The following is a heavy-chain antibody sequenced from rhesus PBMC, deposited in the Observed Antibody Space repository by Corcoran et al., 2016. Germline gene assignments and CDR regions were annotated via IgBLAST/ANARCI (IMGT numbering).Heavy chain of an antibody. CDR3: TRYGLDY. D-gene: IGHD3-22*01. Sequence: QVQLVQSGAEVKKPGASVKLSCKTSGSTCTSFYLTWVRQAPGQVLEWIGGINPSNGNTGYAQKFQGRVTMTRDTATSTAYMELSSLRCEDTAGYYCTRYGLDYWGQGVLVTVSS. J-gene: IGHJ4*01. CDR2: INPSNGNT. CDR1: GSTCTSFY. V-gene: IGHV1S9*01.